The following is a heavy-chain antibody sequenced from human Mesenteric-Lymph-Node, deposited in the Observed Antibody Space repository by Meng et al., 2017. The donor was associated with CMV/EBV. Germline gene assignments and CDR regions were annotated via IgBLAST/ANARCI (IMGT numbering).Heavy chain of an antibody. CDR2: ISGSGGST. Sequence: GESLKISCAVSGFTFSSNAMSWVRQAPGKGLEWVSGISGSGGSTYYADSVKGRFTISRDNSKNTLYLQMNSLRAEDTAVYYCAKDLYSSSSWPDYWGQGTLVTVSS. D-gene: IGHD6-13*01. CDR3: AKDLYSSSSWPDY. V-gene: IGHV3-23*01. CDR1: GFTFSSNA. J-gene: IGHJ4*02.